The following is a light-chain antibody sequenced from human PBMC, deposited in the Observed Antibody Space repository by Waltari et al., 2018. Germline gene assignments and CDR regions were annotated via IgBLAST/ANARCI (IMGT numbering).Light chain of an antibody. Sequence: EIVLTPSPGTLSLSPGARATLPCRATPDVSNNYLALYQQKPGQAPRLLLYSASTTTTDIPDRFSGSGSGTDFTFTISRLEPEDFAVYYCQQYGSSPITFGQGTRLEIK. V-gene: IGKV3-20*01. CDR3: QQYGSSPIT. CDR2: SAS. CDR1: PDVSNNY. J-gene: IGKJ5*01.